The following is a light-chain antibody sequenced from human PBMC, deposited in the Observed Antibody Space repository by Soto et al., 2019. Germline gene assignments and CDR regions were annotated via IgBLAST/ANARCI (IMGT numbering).Light chain of an antibody. CDR3: QKRSNWPLI. V-gene: IGKV3-11*01. CDR2: DAS. J-gene: IGKJ4*01. CDR1: QSVTKY. Sequence: IVLNQSPCTLSVSPGERATLSCRASQSVTKYLAWYQQKPGQAPRLLIYDASDRATGIPARFSGSGSGTDFTLTISSLEPEDFAVYYRQKRSNWPLIFGGGTKVDNK.